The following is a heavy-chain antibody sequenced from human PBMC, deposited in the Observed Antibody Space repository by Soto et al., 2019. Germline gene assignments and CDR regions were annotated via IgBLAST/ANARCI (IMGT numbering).Heavy chain of an antibody. J-gene: IGHJ4*02. CDR3: VKDGGYCSSTTCYSPRNHYFDS. CDR2: IKFDGSEK. D-gene: IGHD2-2*01. Sequence: GGSLRLSCAASGFTFGNYWMHWVRQAPGKGPEWVANIKFDGSEKQYVDSVKGRFSISRDNSRNSLFLQMNSLRAGDTAVYYCVKDGGYCSSTTCYSPRNHYFDSWGQGTLVTVSS. V-gene: IGHV3-7*03. CDR1: GFTFGNYW.